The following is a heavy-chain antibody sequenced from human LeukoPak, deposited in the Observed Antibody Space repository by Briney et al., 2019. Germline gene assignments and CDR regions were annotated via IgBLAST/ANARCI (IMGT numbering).Heavy chain of an antibody. V-gene: IGHV4-31*03. CDR2: IYYRGSA. D-gene: IGHD5-12*01. CDR3: ARAHSWLRFLYYYMDV. Sequence: SETLSLTCTVSGGSVSSGDYYWSWIRQHPGKGLEWIGYIYYRGSAFYNPSLKSRVTISIDTSKTQFSLKLSSVTAADTAVYYCARAHSWLRFLYYYMDVWGEGTTVTVSS. J-gene: IGHJ6*03. CDR1: GGSVSSGDYY.